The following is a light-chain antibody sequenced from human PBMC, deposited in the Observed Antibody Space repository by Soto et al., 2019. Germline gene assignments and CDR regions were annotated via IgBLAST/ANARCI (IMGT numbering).Light chain of an antibody. CDR1: QSVYNTY. CDR3: QQYGSSPST. Sequence: EIVLTQSPGPLSLSPGERATLSCRASQSVYNTYLGWYQQKPGQAPRLLIYGASSRTTGTPDRFNGGGSGTDFTLTNSRLEPEDFAVYYCQQYGSSPSTFGQGTKVEF. V-gene: IGKV3-20*01. CDR2: GAS. J-gene: IGKJ2*01.